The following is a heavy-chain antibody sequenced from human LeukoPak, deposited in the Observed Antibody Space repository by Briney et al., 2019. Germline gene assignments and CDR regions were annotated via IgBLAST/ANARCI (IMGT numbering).Heavy chain of an antibody. D-gene: IGHD3-10*01. CDR3: ARARSSGSPRGAFDI. CDR2: IIPIFGTA. V-gene: IGHV1-69*13. Sequence: ASVKVSYKASGGTFSSYAISWVRQAPGQGLEWMGGIIPIFGTANYAQKFQGRVTITADESTSTAYMELSSLRSEDTAVYYCARARSSGSPRGAFDIWGQGTMVTVSS. J-gene: IGHJ3*02. CDR1: GGTFSSYA.